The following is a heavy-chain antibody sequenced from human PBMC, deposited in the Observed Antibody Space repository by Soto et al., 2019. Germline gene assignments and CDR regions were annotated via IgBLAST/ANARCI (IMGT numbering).Heavy chain of an antibody. J-gene: IGHJ4*02. CDR1: GFTFSSYA. CDR2: ISGSGGST. CDR3: AKTTAISSGWLPGV. D-gene: IGHD6-19*01. Sequence: EVQLLESGGGLVQPGGSLRLSCAASGFTFSSYAMSWVRQAPGKGLEWVSAISGSGGSTYYADSVKGRFTISRDNSKNTLYLHMNSLRAEDTAVYYCAKTTAISSGWLPGVWGQGPLVTVSS. V-gene: IGHV3-23*01.